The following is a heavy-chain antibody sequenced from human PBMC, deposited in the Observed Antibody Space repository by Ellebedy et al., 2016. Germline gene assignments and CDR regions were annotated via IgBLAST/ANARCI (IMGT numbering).Heavy chain of an antibody. V-gene: IGHV3-23*01. Sequence: GESLKISCAASGFHFGSYVMSWVRQAPGKGLEWVSVISGDADATFHADSVKGRFAISRDNSKNTLYLQMDSLRAEDTALYYCVKETSVWGRGILVTVSS. J-gene: IGHJ4*02. CDR2: ISGDADAT. CDR1: GFHFGSYV. CDR3: VKETSV.